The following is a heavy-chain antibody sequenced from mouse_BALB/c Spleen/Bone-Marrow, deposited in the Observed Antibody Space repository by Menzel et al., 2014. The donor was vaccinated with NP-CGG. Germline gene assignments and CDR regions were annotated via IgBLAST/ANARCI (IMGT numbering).Heavy chain of an antibody. V-gene: IGHV5-17*02. J-gene: IGHJ2*01. CDR1: GFTFSSFG. Sequence: DVQGVESRGGFGQPGGSRKPSCAGSGFTFSSFGMHWVRQAPEKGLEWVAYISSGSSTIYYADTVMGRFTISRDNPKNTLFLQMTSLRSEDTAMYYCARSGSSSGYFDYWGQGTTLTVSS. D-gene: IGHD1-1*01. CDR3: ARSGSSSGYFDY. CDR2: ISSGSSTI.